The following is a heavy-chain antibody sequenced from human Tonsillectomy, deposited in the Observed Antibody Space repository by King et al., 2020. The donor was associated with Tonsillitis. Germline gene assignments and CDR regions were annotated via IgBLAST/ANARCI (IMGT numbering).Heavy chain of an antibody. CDR1: GFTFSRYT. J-gene: IGHJ4*02. CDR3: GTDSTPREADSDSGCYSGGLDF. D-gene: IGHD3-22*01. Sequence: VQLVESGGGLVQPGGSLRLSCSASGFTFSRYTMNWVRQAPGKGLEYVSALSSNGINTYYADSVKGRFTIFRDNSKNTLNLQMSNLRAEDTAVYYCGTDSTPREADSDSGCYSGGLDFWGQGTLVTVSS. CDR2: LSSNGINT. V-gene: IGHV3-64D*06.